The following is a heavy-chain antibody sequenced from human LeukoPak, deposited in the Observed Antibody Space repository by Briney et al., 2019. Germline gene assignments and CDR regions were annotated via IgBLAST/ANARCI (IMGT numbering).Heavy chain of an antibody. CDR1: GGSFSGYY. Sequence: SETLSLTCAVYGGSFSGYYWSWIRQPPGKGLEWIGEINHSGSTNYNPSLKSRVTLSVDTSKNQFSLKLSSVTAADTAVYYCARGRTGYWYFDLWGRGTLVTVSS. CDR3: ARGRTGYWYFDL. CDR2: INHSGST. D-gene: IGHD7-27*01. V-gene: IGHV4-34*01. J-gene: IGHJ2*01.